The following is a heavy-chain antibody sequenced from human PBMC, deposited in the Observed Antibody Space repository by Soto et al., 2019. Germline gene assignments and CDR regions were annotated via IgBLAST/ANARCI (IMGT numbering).Heavy chain of an antibody. V-gene: IGHV1-24*01. D-gene: IGHD3-9*01. CDR3: ATPPPTYYDSLTGYHFDY. CDR2: FDPEDGET. J-gene: IGHJ4*02. Sequence: WVRQAPGKGLEWMGGFDPEDGETIYAQKFQGRVTMTEDTSTDTAYMELSSLRSEDTAVYYCATPPPTYYDSLTGYHFDYWGQGTLVTVSS.